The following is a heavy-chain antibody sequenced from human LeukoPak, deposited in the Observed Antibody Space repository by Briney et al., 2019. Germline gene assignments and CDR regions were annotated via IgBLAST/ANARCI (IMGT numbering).Heavy chain of an antibody. J-gene: IGHJ5*02. CDR1: GFTFSSYG. D-gene: IGHD3-10*01. Sequence: GGSLRLSCAASGFTFSSYGMHWVRQAPGKGLEWVAFIRYDGSNKYYADSVKGRFTISRDNAKNTVYLQMNSLRAEDTAVYYCARVALGSYNWFDPWGLGTLVTVSS. V-gene: IGHV3-30*02. CDR3: ARVALGSYNWFDP. CDR2: IRYDGSNK.